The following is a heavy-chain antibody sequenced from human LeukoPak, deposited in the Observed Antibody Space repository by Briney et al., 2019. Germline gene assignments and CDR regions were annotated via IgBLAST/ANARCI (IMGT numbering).Heavy chain of an antibody. Sequence: GRSLRLSCAASGFTFSSYAIHWVRQAPGKGLEWVAVISYDGSNKYYADSVKGRFTISRDNSKNTLYLQMNSLRAEDTAVYYCARDFGGSGSVWGQGTLVTVSS. D-gene: IGHD3-10*01. CDR1: GFTFSSYA. V-gene: IGHV3-30-3*01. CDR3: ARDFGGSGSV. J-gene: IGHJ4*02. CDR2: ISYDGSNK.